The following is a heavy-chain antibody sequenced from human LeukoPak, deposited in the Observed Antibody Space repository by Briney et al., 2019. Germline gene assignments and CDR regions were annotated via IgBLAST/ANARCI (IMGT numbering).Heavy chain of an antibody. CDR2: IYSGGST. CDR1: GFTVSNNY. V-gene: IGHV3-53*01. Sequence: KSGGSLRLSCAASGFTVSNNYMNWVRQAPGKGLEWVSVIYSGGSTYYADSVKGRFTISRDNSKNTLYLQMSSLRAEDAAVYYCARVGVDGRDMDYWGQGTLVTVSS. J-gene: IGHJ4*02. D-gene: IGHD1-26*01. CDR3: ARVGVDGRDMDY.